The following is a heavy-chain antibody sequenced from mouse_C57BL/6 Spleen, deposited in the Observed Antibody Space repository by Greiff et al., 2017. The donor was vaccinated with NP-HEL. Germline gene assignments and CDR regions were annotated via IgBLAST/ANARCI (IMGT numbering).Heavy chain of an antibody. CDR1: GYAFSSSW. V-gene: IGHV1-82*01. CDR3: ASDSNYVFMDY. CDR2: IYPGDGDT. D-gene: IGHD2-5*01. Sequence: QVQLQQSGPELVKPGASVKISCKASGYAFSSSWMNWVKQRPGKGLEWIGRIYPGDGDTNYNGKFKGKATLTADKSSSTAYMQLSSLTSEDSAVYFFASDSNYVFMDYWGQGTSVTVAS. J-gene: IGHJ4*01.